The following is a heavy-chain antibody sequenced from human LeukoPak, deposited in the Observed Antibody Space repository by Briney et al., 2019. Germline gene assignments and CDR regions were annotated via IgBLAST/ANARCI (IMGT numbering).Heavy chain of an antibody. CDR2: ITSSSTYI. D-gene: IGHD1-26*01. CDR1: GCTFTSNS. J-gene: IGHJ4*02. Sequence: GGSLSLTCAASGCTFTSNSMNWVRQAPGKGLEWVSSITSSSTYIDYADSAKGRFTISRDNAKNSLYLQMNSLRAEDTAVYYCARGAEWELIPQFDYWGQGNLVTVFS. CDR3: ARGAEWELIPQFDY. V-gene: IGHV3-21*01.